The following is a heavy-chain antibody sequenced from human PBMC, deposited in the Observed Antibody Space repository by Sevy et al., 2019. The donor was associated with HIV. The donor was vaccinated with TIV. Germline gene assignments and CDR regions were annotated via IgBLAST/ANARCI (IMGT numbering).Heavy chain of an antibody. CDR1: GGSVSSGSYY. CDR3: ARVPIYYDSSGFDY. CDR2: IYYSGST. V-gene: IGHV4-61*01. Sequence: SETLSLTCTVSGGSVSSGSYYWSWIRQPPGKGLEWIGYIYYSGSTNYTPSLKSRVTISVDTSKNQFSLKLSSVTAADTAVYYCARVPIYYDSSGFDYWGQGTLVTVSS. J-gene: IGHJ4*02. D-gene: IGHD3-22*01.